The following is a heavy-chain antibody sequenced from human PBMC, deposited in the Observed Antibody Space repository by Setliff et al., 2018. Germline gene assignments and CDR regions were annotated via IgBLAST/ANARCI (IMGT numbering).Heavy chain of an antibody. V-gene: IGHV3-73*01. CDR1: GFAFVGVE. CDR2: IRNKFNSLAT. CDR3: ATNVLVAGSSLDS. J-gene: IGHJ4*02. Sequence: GSLRLSCAASGFAFVGVEIHWVRQASGKGLEWVGRIRNKFNSLATQYGESFKGRFTTSRDDSKNTAYLQMRSLKGEDTALYYCATNVLVAGSSLDSWGQGSLVTVSS. D-gene: IGHD2-8*02.